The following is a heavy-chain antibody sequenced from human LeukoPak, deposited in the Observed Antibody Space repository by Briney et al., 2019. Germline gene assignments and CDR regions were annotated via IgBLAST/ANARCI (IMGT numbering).Heavy chain of an antibody. D-gene: IGHD2-15*01. J-gene: IGHJ6*03. CDR1: GFTVSSNY. Sequence: PGGSLRLSCAASGFTVSSNYMSWVRQAPGKGLEWVSIIYSGGSTFYADSVKGRFTISRDNAKNSLFLQMNNLRAEDTAVYYCARVLRYCSGGNCYSGGLGYMDVWGKATTVTISS. V-gene: IGHV3-53*01. CDR2: IYSGGST. CDR3: ARVLRYCSGGNCYSGGLGYMDV.